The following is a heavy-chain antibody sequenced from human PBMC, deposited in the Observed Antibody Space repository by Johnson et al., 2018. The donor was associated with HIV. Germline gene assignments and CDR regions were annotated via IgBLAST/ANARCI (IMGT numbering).Heavy chain of an antibody. CDR3: ANDREYYDILTGYYISLSSWNAFDI. V-gene: IGHV3-30*02. D-gene: IGHD3-9*01. Sequence: QMQLVESGGGVVQPGGSLRLSCAASGFTFSSYGMHWVRQAPGKGLEWVAFIRYAGSNKYYADSVKGRFTISRDNSKNTLYLQMNSMRAEDTAVYYWANDREYYDILTGYYISLSSWNAFDIWGQGTMVTVSS. CDR1: GFTFSSYG. CDR2: IRYAGSNK. J-gene: IGHJ3*02.